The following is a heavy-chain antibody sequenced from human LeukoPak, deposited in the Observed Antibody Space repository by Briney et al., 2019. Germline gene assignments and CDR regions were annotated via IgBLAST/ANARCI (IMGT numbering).Heavy chain of an antibody. D-gene: IGHD2-2*01. V-gene: IGHV3-21*01. J-gene: IGHJ6*03. CDR2: ISSSSSYI. CDR3: ARDRYCSSTSCYQRWYTDV. CDR1: GFTFSSYS. Sequence: GGSLRLSCAASGFTFSSYSMNWVRQAPGKGLEWVSSISSSSSYIYYADSVKGRFTISRDNAKNSLYLQMNSLRAEDTAVYYCARDRYCSSTSCYQRWYTDVWGKGTTVTVSS.